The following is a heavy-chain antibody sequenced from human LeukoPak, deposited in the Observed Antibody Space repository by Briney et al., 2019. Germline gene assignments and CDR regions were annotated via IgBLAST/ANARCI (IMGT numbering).Heavy chain of an antibody. J-gene: IGHJ4*02. V-gene: IGHV3-48*01. D-gene: IGHD2-2*01. Sequence: GGSLRLSCVGSGFTFSSYSMNWVRPAPGKGLEWVSYISGNSNTIYYDDSVKGRFTVSKDNAKNSLYLQMNSLIAEDTAIYYCAKLQTAVVPAATLGFDSWGQGTLVTVSS. CDR3: AKLQTAVVPAATLGFDS. CDR1: GFTFSSYS. CDR2: ISGNSNTI.